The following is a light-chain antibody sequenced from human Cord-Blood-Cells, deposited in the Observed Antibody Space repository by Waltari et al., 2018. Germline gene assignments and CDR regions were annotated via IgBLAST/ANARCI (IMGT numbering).Light chain of an antibody. CDR3: SSYTSSSTWV. Sequence: QSALIQPASVSGSPGQSITIPCTGTSSDVGGYNYVSWYQQHPGKAPKLMIYDVSKWPSGVSNRFSGSKSGNTASLTISGLQAEDEADYYCSSYTSSSTWVFGGGTKLTVL. CDR1: SSDVGGYNY. CDR2: DVS. J-gene: IGLJ3*02. V-gene: IGLV2-14*01.